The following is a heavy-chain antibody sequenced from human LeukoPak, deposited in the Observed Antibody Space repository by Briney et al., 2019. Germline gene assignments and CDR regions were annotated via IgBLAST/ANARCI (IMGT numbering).Heavy chain of an antibody. CDR3: VRSGGY. J-gene: IGHJ4*02. CDR2: IKEDGSEK. D-gene: IGHD1-26*01. CDR1: GFTFSSHW. Sequence: GGSLRLSCAASGFTFSSHWMNWVRQAPGKGLEWVANIKEDGSEKYCVDSVKGRFTTSRDNAKNSLCLQMNSLRAEDTAIYYCVRSGGYWGQGTLVTVSS. V-gene: IGHV3-7*05.